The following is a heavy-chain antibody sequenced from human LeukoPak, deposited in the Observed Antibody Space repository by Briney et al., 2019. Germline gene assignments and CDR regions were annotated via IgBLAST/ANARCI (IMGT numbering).Heavy chain of an antibody. J-gene: IGHJ4*02. CDR1: GYTFTSYY. D-gene: IGHD6-13*01. V-gene: IGHV1-46*01. CDR3: ARDRIAAAGMDFGYYFDY. Sequence: ASVKVSCKASGYTFTSYYMHWVRQAPGQGLEWMGIINPSGSSTSYAQKFQGRVTMTRDTSTSTVYMELSSLRSEDTAVYYCARDRIAAAGMDFGYYFDYWGQGTLVTVSS. CDR2: INPSGSST.